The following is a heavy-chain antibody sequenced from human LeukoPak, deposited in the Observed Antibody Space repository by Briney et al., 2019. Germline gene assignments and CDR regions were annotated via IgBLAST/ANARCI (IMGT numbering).Heavy chain of an antibody. CDR1: GGSISSSSYY. V-gene: IGHV4-39*01. Sequence: SETLSLTCTVSGGSISSSSYYWSWIRQPPGKGLEWIGSIYYSGSTYYNPSLKSRVTISVDTSKNQFSLKLSSVTVADTAVYYWARHPFVQQLGFDYWGQGTLVTVSS. CDR2: IYYSGST. D-gene: IGHD6-13*01. J-gene: IGHJ4*02. CDR3: ARHPFVQQLGFDY.